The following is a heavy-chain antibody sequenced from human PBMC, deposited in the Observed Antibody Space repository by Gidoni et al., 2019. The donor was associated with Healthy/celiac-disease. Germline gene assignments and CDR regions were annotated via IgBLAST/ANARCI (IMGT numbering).Heavy chain of an antibody. CDR2: ISYDGSNK. V-gene: IGHV3-30-3*01. D-gene: IGHD5-18*01. CDR1: GFPFRSYA. J-gene: IGHJ4*02. Sequence: QVQLVESGGGVVQPGRSLRLSCAASGFPFRSYAMHWVRQAPGKGLEWVAVISYDGSNKYYADSVKGRFTISRDNSKNTLYLQMNSLRAEDTAVYYCAREQRYSYGCYFDYWGQGTLVTVSS. CDR3: AREQRYSYGCYFDY.